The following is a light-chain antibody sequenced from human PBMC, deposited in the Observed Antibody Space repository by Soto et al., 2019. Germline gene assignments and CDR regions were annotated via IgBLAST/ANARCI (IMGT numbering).Light chain of an antibody. CDR3: ATWDSNTRV. Sequence: QPVLTQSSSASDSLGSSVKLTCTLSSGHSSYIIAWHQQQPGKAPRYLMKLEGSGSYNKGSGVPARFSGSSSGADRYLTISNLQFEDEADYYCATWDSNTRVFGTGTKLTVL. CDR2: LEGSGSY. CDR1: SGHSSYI. V-gene: IGLV4-60*02. J-gene: IGLJ1*01.